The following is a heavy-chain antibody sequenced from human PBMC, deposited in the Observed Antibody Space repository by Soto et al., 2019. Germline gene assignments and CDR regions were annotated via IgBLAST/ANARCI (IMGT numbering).Heavy chain of an antibody. CDR1: GGSISSYY. D-gene: IGHD3-10*01. CDR2: IYYSGST. Sequence: SQTLSLTCTVSGGSISSYYWSWIRQPPGKGLEWIGYIYYSGSTNYNPSLKSRVTISVDTSKNQLSLKLSSVTAADTAVYYCATGGGRFNPGMDVCGQGTTVTVSS. J-gene: IGHJ6*02. V-gene: IGHV4-59*01. CDR3: ATGGGRFNPGMDV.